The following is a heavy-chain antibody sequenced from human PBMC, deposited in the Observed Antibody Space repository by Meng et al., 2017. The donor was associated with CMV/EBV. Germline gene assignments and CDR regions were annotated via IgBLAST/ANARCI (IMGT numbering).Heavy chain of an antibody. V-gene: IGHV2-70D*14. D-gene: IGHD1-1*01. J-gene: IGHJ4*02. CDR1: GFSLSPSGMR. CDR3: ARINELNLDY. Sequence: SGSTLVKPTQTLTLTCTFSGFSLSPSGMRVIWIRQPPGKALEWLARIDWDDDKFYSTSLKTRLTISKDTSKNQVVLTMTNMDPVDTATYYCARINELNLDYWGQGTLVTVSS. CDR2: IDWDDDK.